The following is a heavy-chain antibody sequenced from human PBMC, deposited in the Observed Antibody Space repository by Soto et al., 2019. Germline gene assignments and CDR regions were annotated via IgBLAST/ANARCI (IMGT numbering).Heavy chain of an antibody. CDR1: GGSLRSYY. CDR3: GSVRPSGYVLS. J-gene: IGHJ5*02. V-gene: IGHV4-59*01. CDR2: VYFSGNT. Sequence: PWATLSPTLTVSGGSLRSYYRTWIRQSPGKGLEWIGYVYFSGNTNYNPSLKSRVTISIDTSKNQFSLRLASVTAADTAFYYCGSVRPSGYVLSWGQGTLVTVSS. D-gene: IGHD6-25*01.